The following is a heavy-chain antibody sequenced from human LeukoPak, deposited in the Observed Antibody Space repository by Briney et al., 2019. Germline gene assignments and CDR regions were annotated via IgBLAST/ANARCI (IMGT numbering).Heavy chain of an antibody. CDR3: ARDLGEDTTMIFFDF. CDR1: GYTFTSFG. V-gene: IGHV1-18*01. Sequence: ASVKVSCKASGYTFTSFGISWVRQAPGQGLEWMGWSSAYNGNTKYAQNVQGRVTMTADASTDTAYMELRSLRSDDTAVYYCARDLGEDTTMIFFDFWGQGTLVTVSS. J-gene: IGHJ4*02. CDR2: SSAYNGNT. D-gene: IGHD5-18*01.